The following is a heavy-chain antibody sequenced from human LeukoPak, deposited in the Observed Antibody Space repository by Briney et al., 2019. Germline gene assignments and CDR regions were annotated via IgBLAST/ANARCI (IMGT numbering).Heavy chain of an antibody. CDR3: ATSDTVSTYNWFDP. J-gene: IGHJ5*02. V-gene: IGHV4-39*01. CDR1: GGSISSNTYF. Sequence: SETLSLTCNISGGSISSNTYFWGWIRRPPGKGLEWIGSIRYSGSTYYNPSLKSRVTISVDTSKNQFSLNLSSLTAADTAVYYCATSDTVSTYNWFDPWGQGTLVTVS. D-gene: IGHD5/OR15-5a*01. CDR2: IRYSGST.